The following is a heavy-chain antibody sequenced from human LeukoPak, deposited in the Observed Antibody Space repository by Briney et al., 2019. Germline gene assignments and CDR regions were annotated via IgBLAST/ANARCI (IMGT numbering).Heavy chain of an antibody. Sequence: GGSLRLSCAASGFTFSSHAMSWVRQAPGKGLEWVSTISGSGGSTYYADSLKGRFTISRDNAKNSLYLQMNSLRAEDTAVYYCARALANHDAFDIWGQGTMVTVSS. CDR3: ARALANHDAFDI. V-gene: IGHV3-23*01. CDR2: ISGSGGST. CDR1: GFTFSSHA. J-gene: IGHJ3*02.